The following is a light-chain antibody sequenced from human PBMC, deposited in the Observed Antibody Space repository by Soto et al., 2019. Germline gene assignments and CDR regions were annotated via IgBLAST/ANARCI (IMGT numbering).Light chain of an antibody. V-gene: IGKV3-20*01. J-gene: IGKJ1*01. CDR1: QSVSSSY. CDR3: QQYVSSPQP. Sequence: EIVLTQSPGTLSLSPGERATLSCRASQSVSSSYLAWYQQKPGQAPRLLIYGASSRATGIPDRFSGSGSGTDFNLPISRLEPEDFAVYSCQQYVSSPQPFGQGTKVEIK. CDR2: GAS.